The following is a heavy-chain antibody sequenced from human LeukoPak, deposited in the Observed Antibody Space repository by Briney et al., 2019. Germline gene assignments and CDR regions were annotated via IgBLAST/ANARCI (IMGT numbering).Heavy chain of an antibody. Sequence: GGSLRLSCAASGFTFSNYGMHWVRQAPGKGLEWVAVISYDGSNKYYADSVKGRFTISRGNSKDTLYLQMNSLRAEDTAVYYCADGGDYWGQGTLVTVSS. CDR1: GFTFSNYG. CDR2: ISYDGSNK. V-gene: IGHV3-33*05. J-gene: IGHJ4*02. D-gene: IGHD3-16*01. CDR3: ADGGDY.